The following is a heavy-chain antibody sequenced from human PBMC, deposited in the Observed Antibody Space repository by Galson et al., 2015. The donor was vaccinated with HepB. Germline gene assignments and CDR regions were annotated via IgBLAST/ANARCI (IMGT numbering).Heavy chain of an antibody. V-gene: IGHV1-69*13. J-gene: IGHJ4*02. CDR1: GGTFSSYA. D-gene: IGHD6-13*01. Sequence: SVKVSCKASGGTFSSYAISWVRQAPGQGLEWMGGIIPIFGTANYAQKFQGRVTITADESTSTAYMELSSLRSEDTAVYYCARGSASGSSWYYFDYWGQGTLVTVSS. CDR3: ARGSASGSSWYYFDY. CDR2: IIPIFGTA.